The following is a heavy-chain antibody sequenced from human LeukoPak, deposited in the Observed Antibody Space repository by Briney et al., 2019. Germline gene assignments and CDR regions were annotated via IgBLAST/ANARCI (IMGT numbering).Heavy chain of an antibody. D-gene: IGHD5-18*01. CDR3: ARRNFVDTAMGYYYYYYGMDV. J-gene: IGHJ6*02. V-gene: IGHV3-30*03. Sequence: GGSLRLSCAASGFTFSSYDMHWVRQAPGKGLEWVAVTSYDRINKYYGDSVKGRFTISRDNSKNTLYLQMNSLRAEDTAVYYCARRNFVDTAMGYYYYYYGMDVWGQGTTVTVSS. CDR2: TSYDRINK. CDR1: GFTFSSYD.